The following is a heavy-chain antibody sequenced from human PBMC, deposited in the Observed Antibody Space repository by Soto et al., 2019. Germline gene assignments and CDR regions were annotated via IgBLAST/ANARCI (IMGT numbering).Heavy chain of an antibody. D-gene: IGHD4-4*01. CDR3: TRDLTTVTYYYGMDV. J-gene: IGHJ6*02. CDR1: GFTFGDYA. CDR2: IRSKAYGGTT. V-gene: IGHV3-49*03. Sequence: GGSLRLSCTASGFTFGDYAMSWFRQAPGKGLEWVGFIRSKAYGGTTEYAASVKGRLTISRDDSKSIAYLQMNSLKTEDTAVYYCTRDLTTVTYYYGMDVWGQGTTVTVSS.